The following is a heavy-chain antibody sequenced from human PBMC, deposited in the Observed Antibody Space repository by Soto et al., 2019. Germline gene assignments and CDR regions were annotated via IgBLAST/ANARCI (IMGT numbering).Heavy chain of an antibody. CDR1: GGSISSYY. CDR3: ARGVYYDFWSGYYTGIWFDP. J-gene: IGHJ5*02. CDR2: IYYSGST. D-gene: IGHD3-3*01. V-gene: IGHV4-59*01. Sequence: ASETLSLTCTVSGGSISSYYWSWIRQPPGKGLEWIGYIYYSGSTNYNPSLKSRVTISVDTSKNQFSLKLSSVTAADTAVYYCARGVYYDFWSGYYTGIWFDPWGQGTLVTVSS.